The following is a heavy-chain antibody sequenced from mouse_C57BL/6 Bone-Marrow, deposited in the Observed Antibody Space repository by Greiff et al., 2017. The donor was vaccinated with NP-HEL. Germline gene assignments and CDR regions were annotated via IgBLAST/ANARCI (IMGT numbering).Heavy chain of an antibody. CDR1: GFTFSDYY. CDR3: ARWNYGSFRYFDV. V-gene: IGHV5-12*01. CDR2: ISNGGGST. J-gene: IGHJ1*03. Sequence: EVKLQESGGGLVQPGGSLKLSCAASGFTFSDYYMYWVRQTPEKRLEWVAYISNGGGSTYYPDTVKGRFTISRDNAKNTLYLQMSRLKSEDTAMYYCARWNYGSFRYFDVWGTGTTVTVSS. D-gene: IGHD1-1*01.